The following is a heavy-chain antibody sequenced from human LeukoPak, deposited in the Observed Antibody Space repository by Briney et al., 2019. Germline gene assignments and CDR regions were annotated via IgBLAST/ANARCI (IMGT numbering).Heavy chain of an antibody. CDR1: GFTFGSYA. V-gene: IGHV3-23*01. J-gene: IGHJ4*02. D-gene: IGHD3-22*01. CDR3: AKKPRYYYDSSGYYFDY. CDR2: ISGSGGST. Sequence: GGSLRLSCAASGFTFGSYAMSWVREAPGKGMEWVSAISGSGGSTYYADSVKGRFTISRDNSKNTLYLQMNSLRAEDTAVYYCAKKPRYYYDSSGYYFDYWGQGTLVTVSS.